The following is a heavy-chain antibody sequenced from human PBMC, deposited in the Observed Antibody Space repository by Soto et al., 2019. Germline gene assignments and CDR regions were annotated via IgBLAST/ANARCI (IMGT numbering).Heavy chain of an antibody. CDR3: ATVVGAPNWFDP. CDR2: ISSSGSTI. CDR1: GFTFSDYY. V-gene: IGHV3-11*04. D-gene: IGHD1-26*01. J-gene: IGHJ5*02. Sequence: GGSLRLSCAASGFTFSDYYMSWIRQAPGKGLEWVSYISSSGSTIYYADSVKGRFTISRDNSKSMLYLQMNSLRAEDTAVYYCATVVGAPNWFDPWGQGTLVTVSS.